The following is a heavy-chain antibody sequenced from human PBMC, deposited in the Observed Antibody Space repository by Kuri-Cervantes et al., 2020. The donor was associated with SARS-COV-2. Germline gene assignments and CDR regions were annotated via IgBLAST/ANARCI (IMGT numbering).Heavy chain of an antibody. CDR3: AGRSGRHIYYGLDV. Sequence: SETLSLTCSVSGASISDFYWSWIRQPPGKGLEWIGFIYHTGSTNYNPTLKSRVTISVDTSKNQFSLKVTSVTAADTAVYYCAGRSGRHIYYGLDVWGQGTTVTVSS. J-gene: IGHJ6*02. D-gene: IGHD3-10*01. V-gene: IGHV4-59*01. CDR2: IYHTGST. CDR1: GASISDFY.